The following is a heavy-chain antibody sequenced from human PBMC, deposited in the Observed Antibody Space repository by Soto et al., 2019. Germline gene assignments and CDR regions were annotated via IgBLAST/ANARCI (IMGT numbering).Heavy chain of an antibody. D-gene: IGHD3-22*01. CDR3: ARWVYYDSSRYSNWFDL. J-gene: IGHJ5*02. CDR1: GGSISSGDYY. V-gene: IGHV4-30-4*01. CDR2: IYYSGST. Sequence: NPSETLSLTCTVPGGSISSGDYYWSWIRQPPGKGLEWIGYIYYSGSTYYNPSLKSRVTISVDTSKNQFSLKLRSVTAADTAVYYCARWVYYDSSRYSNWFDLWGQGTLVTVSS.